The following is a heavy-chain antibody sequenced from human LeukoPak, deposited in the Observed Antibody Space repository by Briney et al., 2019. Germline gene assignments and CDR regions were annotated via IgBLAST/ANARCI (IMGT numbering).Heavy chain of an antibody. Sequence: SETLSLTCAVSGGSISSYHWGWIRQPPGKGLEWIGYIYLSGSTTYNPSLKSRLTISLDTSKNQFSLKLSSVTAADTAVYYCARHHPRPYYYGMDVWGQGTTVTVSS. V-gene: IGHV4-59*08. J-gene: IGHJ6*02. CDR2: IYLSGST. CDR3: ARHHPRPYYYGMDV. CDR1: GGSISSYH.